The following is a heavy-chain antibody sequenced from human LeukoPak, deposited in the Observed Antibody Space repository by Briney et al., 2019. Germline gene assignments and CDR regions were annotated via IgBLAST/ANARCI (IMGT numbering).Heavy chain of an antibody. CDR3: AKARIAATIYPKEVNFDY. Sequence: PGGSLRLSCAASGFSFSSYAMSWVRQAPGKGLEWVSTITGGGGNTYYADSVKGRFTISRDNSKDTFYLQMNSLRVEDTAVYYCAKARIAATIYPKEVNFDYWGQGTLVTVSS. D-gene: IGHD5-12*01. CDR1: GFSFSSYA. J-gene: IGHJ4*02. CDR2: ITGGGGNT. V-gene: IGHV3-23*01.